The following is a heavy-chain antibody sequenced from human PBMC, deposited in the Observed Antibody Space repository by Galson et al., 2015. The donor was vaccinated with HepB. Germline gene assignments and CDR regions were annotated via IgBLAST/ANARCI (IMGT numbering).Heavy chain of an antibody. J-gene: IGHJ3*02. V-gene: IGHV3-7*03. CDR3: ARGQYCSINSCYWGGGFDI. CDR2: IKQDGSEK. CDR1: GFTFSTYW. Sequence: SLRLSCAASGFTFSTYWMSWVRQAPGKGLEWVANIKQDGSEKYYVDSVKGRFTISRDNAKNSLYLQMNSLRAEDTAVYYCARGQYCSINSCYWGGGFDIWGQGTMVTVSS. D-gene: IGHD2-2*01.